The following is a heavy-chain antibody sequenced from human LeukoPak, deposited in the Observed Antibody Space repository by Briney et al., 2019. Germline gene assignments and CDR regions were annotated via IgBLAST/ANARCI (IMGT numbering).Heavy chain of an antibody. CDR1: GGTFSSYG. V-gene: IGHV3-30*02. CDR3: AKDRARFGQLFSFDY. CDR2: IRYEGSKK. D-gene: IGHD3-10*01. J-gene: IGHJ4*02. Sequence: GGALRLSCAASGGTFSSYGMHWGRQAPGKGVERGAFIRYEGSKKYYADSVKGGFTISRDNSKNRLYMKMKSRREEDTAVYYCAKDRARFGQLFSFDYWGQGTLLTVSS.